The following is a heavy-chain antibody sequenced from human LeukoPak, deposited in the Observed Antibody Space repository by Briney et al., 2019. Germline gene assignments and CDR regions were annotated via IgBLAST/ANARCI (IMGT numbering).Heavy chain of an antibody. CDR2: IKPDGSEK. CDR3: ARAPAFGTVDY. D-gene: IGHD3-16*01. V-gene: IGHV3-7*01. J-gene: IGHJ4*02. CDR1: GFTFSSHW. Sequence: GGSLRLSCAASGFTFSSHWMSWVRQAPGKGLEWVANIKPDGSEKYPVDSVEGRFTVTRDNARNTLYLQMSRLRDDDSAVYYCARAPAFGTVDYWGQGTLVTVSS.